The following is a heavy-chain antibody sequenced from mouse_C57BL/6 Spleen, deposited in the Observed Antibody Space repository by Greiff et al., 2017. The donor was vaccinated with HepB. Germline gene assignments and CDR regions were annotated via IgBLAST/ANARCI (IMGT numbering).Heavy chain of an antibody. CDR1: GYTFTDYN. J-gene: IGHJ1*03. D-gene: IGHD1-1*01. CDR3: ARGYGSSYGYFDV. Sequence: EVKVVESGPELVKPGASVKIPCKASGYTFTDYNMDWVKQSHGKSLEWIGDINPNNGGTIYNQKFKGKATLTVDKSSSTAYMELRSLTSEDTAVYYCARGYGSSYGYFDVWGTGTTVTVSS. V-gene: IGHV1-18*01. CDR2: INPNNGGT.